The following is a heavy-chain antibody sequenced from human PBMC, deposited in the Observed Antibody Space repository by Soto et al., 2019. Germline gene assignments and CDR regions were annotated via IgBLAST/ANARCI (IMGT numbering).Heavy chain of an antibody. CDR3: AKDGDIVVVPAAMVFQH. CDR1: GFTFSSYA. V-gene: IGHV3-23*01. D-gene: IGHD2-2*01. Sequence: PGGSLRLSCAASGFTFSSYAMSWVRQAPGKGLEWVSAISGSGSSTYYADSVKGRFTISRDNSKNTLYLQMNSLRAEDTAVYYCAKDGDIVVVPAAMVFQHWGQGTLVTVSS. J-gene: IGHJ1*01. CDR2: ISGSGSST.